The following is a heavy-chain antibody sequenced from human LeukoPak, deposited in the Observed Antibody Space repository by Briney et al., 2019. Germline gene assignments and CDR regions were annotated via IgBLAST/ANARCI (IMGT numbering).Heavy chain of an antibody. CDR1: GFTFSSYN. D-gene: IGHD2/OR15-2a*01. J-gene: IGHJ5*02. CDR3: ARGKTSQNIVTRKTYNWFDP. V-gene: IGHV3-21*01. CDR2: ISSSSDYI. Sequence: SGGSLRLSCAASGFTFSSYNMNWVRQAPGKGLEWVSSISSSSDYIYYADSVKGRSTISRDNAKNSLYLQMKSLRAEDTAVYYCARGKTSQNIVTRKTYNWFDPWGQGILVTVSS.